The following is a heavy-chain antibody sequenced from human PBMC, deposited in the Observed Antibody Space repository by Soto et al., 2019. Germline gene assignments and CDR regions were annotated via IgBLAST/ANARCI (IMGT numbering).Heavy chain of an antibody. CDR2: IYPGDSDT. V-gene: IGHV5-51*01. J-gene: IGHJ5*02. CDR1: GYSFSTYW. D-gene: IGHD6-6*01. CDR3: ARQSDDSSNWFDP. Sequence: GESLKISFKGSGYSFSTYWIGWVRQMPGKGLEWMGIIYPGDSDTRYSPSFQGQVTISADKSITTAYLQWSSLKASDTAMYFCARQSDDSSNWFDPWGQGTLVTSPQ.